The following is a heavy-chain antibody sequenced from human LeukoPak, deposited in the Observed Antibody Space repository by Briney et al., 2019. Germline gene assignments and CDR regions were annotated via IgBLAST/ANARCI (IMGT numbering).Heavy chain of an antibody. Sequence: GASVKVSCKASGYTFTSYYMHWVRQAPGQGLEWMGIINPSGGSTSYAQKFQGRVTMTRDTSTSTVYMELSSLRSEDTAVYYCARVCSGGSCYSSGSGWLAFDPWGQGTLVTVSS. J-gene: IGHJ5*02. D-gene: IGHD2-15*01. CDR1: GYTFTSYY. CDR2: INPSGGST. CDR3: ARVCSGGSCYSSGSGWLAFDP. V-gene: IGHV1-46*01.